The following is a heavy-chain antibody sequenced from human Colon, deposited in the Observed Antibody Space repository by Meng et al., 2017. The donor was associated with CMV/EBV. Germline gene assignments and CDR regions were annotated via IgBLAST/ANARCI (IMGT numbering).Heavy chain of an antibody. CDR2: INEDGSET. Sequence: SCAASGFSFSGSWMTWVRQAPGRGLEWVANINEDGSETSYVASVRGRFTISRDNARGSLFLQMKSLRAEDTAIYYCARTTWIQVLDFWGQGAPVTVSS. V-gene: IGHV3-7*01. J-gene: IGHJ4*02. D-gene: IGHD5-18*01. CDR1: GFSFSGSW. CDR3: ARTTWIQVLDF.